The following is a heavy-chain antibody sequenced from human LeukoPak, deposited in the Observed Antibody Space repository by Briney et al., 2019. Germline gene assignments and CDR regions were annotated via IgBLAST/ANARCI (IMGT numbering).Heavy chain of an antibody. CDR1: GGSISSYY. D-gene: IGHD2-15*01. CDR2: IYYSGST. V-gene: IGHV4-59*12. CDR3: ARGYCSGGSCYSSYYYSYMDV. Sequence: SETLSLTCTVSGGSISSYYWSWIRQPPGKGLEWIGYIYYSGSTSYNPSLKSRVTISVDRSKNQFSLKLSSVAAADTAVYYCARGYCSGGSCYSSYYYSYMDVWGKGTTVTVSS. J-gene: IGHJ6*03.